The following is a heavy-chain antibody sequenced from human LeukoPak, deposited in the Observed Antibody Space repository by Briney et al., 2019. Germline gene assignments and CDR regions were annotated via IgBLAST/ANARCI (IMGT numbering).Heavy chain of an antibody. CDR3: AKDQVISGSEASDI. CDR1: GFTFSSYS. Sequence: GSLRLSCAASGFTFSSYSMNWVRQAPGKGLEWVSAISGSGVGTYYADSVKGRFTISEDNSWNTLYLQMSSLRAEDTAVYYCAKDQVISGSEASDIWGQGTMVTVSS. D-gene: IGHD2-21*01. CDR2: ISGSGVGT. J-gene: IGHJ3*02. V-gene: IGHV3-23*01.